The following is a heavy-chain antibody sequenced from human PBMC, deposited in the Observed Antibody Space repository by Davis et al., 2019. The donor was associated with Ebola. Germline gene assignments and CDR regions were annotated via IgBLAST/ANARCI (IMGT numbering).Heavy chain of an antibody. V-gene: IGHV3-30*02. D-gene: IGHD3-9*01. J-gene: IGHJ4*02. Sequence: GGSLRLSCAASGFTFNSYHMHWVRQAPGKGLEWVAFIRSDESDKWYADSVKGRFTISRDNSKNTVYLQMNSLRVEDTAVYHCARDYDWATDYWGQGTLVTVSS. CDR3: ARDYDWATDY. CDR2: IRSDESDK. CDR1: GFTFNSYH.